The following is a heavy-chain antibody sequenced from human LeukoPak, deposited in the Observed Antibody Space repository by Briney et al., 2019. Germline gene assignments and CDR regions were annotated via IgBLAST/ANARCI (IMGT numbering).Heavy chain of an antibody. Sequence: ASVKVSCKASGYTFTSYDINWVRQATGQGLEWMGWMNPNSGNTGYAQKFQGRVTMTRNTSISTAYMELSSLRSEDTAVYYCARGASTMVRGVIITTDDYWGQGTLVTVSS. CDR3: ARGASTMVRGVIITTDDY. CDR2: MNPNSGNT. J-gene: IGHJ4*02. V-gene: IGHV1-8*01. CDR1: GYTFTSYD. D-gene: IGHD3-10*01.